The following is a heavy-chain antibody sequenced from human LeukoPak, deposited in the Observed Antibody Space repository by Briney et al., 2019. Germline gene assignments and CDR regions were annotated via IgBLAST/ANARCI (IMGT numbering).Heavy chain of an antibody. CDR1: GFTFSSYS. Sequence: PGGSLRLSCAASGFTFSSYSMNWVRQAPGKGLEWVSYISSSSSTIYYADSVKGRFTISRDNAKNSLYLQMNSLRDEDTAVYYCARDLHNVLRYFDWLYYGMDVWGQGTTVTVSS. J-gene: IGHJ6*02. CDR2: ISSSSSTI. CDR3: ARDLHNVLRYFDWLYYGMDV. D-gene: IGHD3-9*01. V-gene: IGHV3-48*02.